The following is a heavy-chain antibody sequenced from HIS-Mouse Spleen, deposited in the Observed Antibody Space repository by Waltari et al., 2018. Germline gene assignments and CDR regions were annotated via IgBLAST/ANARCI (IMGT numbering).Heavy chain of an antibody. CDR3: ARALTLTGYYFDY. J-gene: IGHJ4*02. CDR2: INSDGSST. V-gene: IGHV3-74*01. Sequence: EVQLVESGGGLVQPGGSLRLSCAASGFTFSSYWMHWVRQAPGKGLVWVLRINSDGSSTSYADSVKGRFTSSRDNAKNTLYLQMNSLRAEDTAVYYCARALTLTGYYFDYWGQGTLVTVSS. CDR1: GFTFSSYW. D-gene: IGHD7-27*01.